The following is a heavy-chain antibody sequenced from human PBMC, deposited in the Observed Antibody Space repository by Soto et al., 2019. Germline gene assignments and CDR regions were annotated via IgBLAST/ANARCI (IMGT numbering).Heavy chain of an antibody. CDR3: ARTFGGHLYSFDC. CDR1: GYTFTSNS. CDR2: IYPGDSET. V-gene: IGHV5-51*03. D-gene: IGHD3-16*01. Sequence: EVQLVQSGAEVKKPGESLKISCKGSGYTFTSNSIGWVRQMPGKGLEWMGIIYPGDSETRYSPSLQGQVTISADKSINTAYLQWSSLKASDTAIYYCARTFGGHLYSFDCWGQGTLVTVSS. J-gene: IGHJ4*02.